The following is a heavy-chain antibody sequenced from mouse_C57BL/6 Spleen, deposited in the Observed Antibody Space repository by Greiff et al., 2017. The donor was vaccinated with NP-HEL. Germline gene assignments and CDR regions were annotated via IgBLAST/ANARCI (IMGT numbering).Heavy chain of an antibody. CDR2: IYPGSGST. J-gene: IGHJ1*03. V-gene: IGHV1-55*01. D-gene: IGHD1-1*01. Sequence: QVQLQQPGAELVKPGASVKMSCKASGYTFTSYWITWVKQRPGQGLEWIGDIYPGSGSTNYNEKFKSKATLTVDTSSSTAYMQLSSLTSEDSAVYYCARGITTVLGDWYFDVWGTGTTVTVSS. CDR3: ARGITTVLGDWYFDV. CDR1: GYTFTSYW.